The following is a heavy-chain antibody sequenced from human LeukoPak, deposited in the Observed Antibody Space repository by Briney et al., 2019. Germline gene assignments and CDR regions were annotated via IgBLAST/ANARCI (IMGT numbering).Heavy chain of an antibody. Sequence: GGSLRLSCAASGFSFSTYDMNWVRQAPGKGLEWVSTISGGDGTTHYADSVKGRFTISRDNSKNTLYLQMNSLRAEDTAVYYCARPYSSGWDNWFDPWGQGTLVTVSS. J-gene: IGHJ5*02. CDR3: ARPYSSGWDNWFDP. V-gene: IGHV3-23*01. CDR2: ISGGDGTT. D-gene: IGHD6-19*01. CDR1: GFSFSTYD.